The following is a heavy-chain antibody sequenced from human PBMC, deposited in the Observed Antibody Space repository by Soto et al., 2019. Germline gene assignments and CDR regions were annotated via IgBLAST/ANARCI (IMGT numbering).Heavy chain of an antibody. Sequence: SEALSLTCAVYGGSFSGYYWSWIRQPPGKVLEWIGEINHSGSTNYNPSLKSRVTISVDTSKNQFSLKLSSVTAADTAVYYCARSQGTYDSSGYYYFLDYWGQGALVT. D-gene: IGHD3-22*01. CDR1: GGSFSGYY. CDR3: ARSQGTYDSSGYYYFLDY. CDR2: INHSGST. V-gene: IGHV4-34*01. J-gene: IGHJ4*02.